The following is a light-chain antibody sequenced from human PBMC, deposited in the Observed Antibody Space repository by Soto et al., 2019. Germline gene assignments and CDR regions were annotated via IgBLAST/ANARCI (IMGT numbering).Light chain of an antibody. J-gene: IGKJ1*01. CDR3: QQYYRPPRT. V-gene: IGKV4-1*01. Sequence: DIVMTQSPDSLAVSLGERATINCKSSQSVLYSANTKNCLAWYQQKPGQPPKLLLYWASTRESGVPDRVSGSGVWADFQLTMSSLQAAGVAVYYFQQYYRPPRTFGHGNKVEIE. CDR1: QSVLYSANTKNC. CDR2: WAS.